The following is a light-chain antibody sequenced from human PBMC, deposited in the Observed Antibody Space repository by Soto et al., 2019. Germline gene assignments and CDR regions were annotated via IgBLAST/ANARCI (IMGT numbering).Light chain of an antibody. V-gene: IGKV3-15*01. CDR2: GAS. CDR1: QSVGSN. J-gene: IGKJ1*01. Sequence: EIVMTQSPATLSVSPGERATLSCRASQSVGSNLAWYQQKPGQAPRLLIYGASTRATGIPARFSGSGSGTEFTLTISSLQSEDFAIYFCQQYNNWPPDRTFGXGTKV. CDR3: QQYNNWPPDRT.